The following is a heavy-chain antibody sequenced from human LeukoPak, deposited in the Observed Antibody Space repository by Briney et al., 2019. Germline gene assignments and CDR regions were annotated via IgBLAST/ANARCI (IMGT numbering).Heavy chain of an antibody. V-gene: IGHV1-69*05. Sequence: SVKVSCKASGGTFSSYAISWVRQAPGQGLEWMGGIIPIFGTANYAQKFQGRVTITTDESTSTAYMELSSLRSEDTAVYYCARDSSSRYYFGYSGQGTLVTVSS. CDR3: ARDSSSRYYFGY. CDR1: GGTFSSYA. D-gene: IGHD3-22*01. CDR2: IIPIFGTA. J-gene: IGHJ4*02.